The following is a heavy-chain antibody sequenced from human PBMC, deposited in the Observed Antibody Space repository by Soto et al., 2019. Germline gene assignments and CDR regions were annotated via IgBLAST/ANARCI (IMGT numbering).Heavy chain of an antibody. CDR2: IWYDGSNK. Sequence: GGSLRLSCAASGFTFSSYGMHWVRQAPGKGLERVAVIWYDGSNKYYADSVKGRFTISRDNSKNTLYLQMNSLRAADTAVYYCARRIVATETFDYWGQGTLVTVSS. J-gene: IGHJ4*02. V-gene: IGHV3-33*01. CDR1: GFTFSSYG. CDR3: ARRIVATETFDY. D-gene: IGHD5-12*01.